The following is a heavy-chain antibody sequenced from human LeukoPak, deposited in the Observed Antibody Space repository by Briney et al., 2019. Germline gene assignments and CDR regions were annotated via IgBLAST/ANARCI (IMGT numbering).Heavy chain of an antibody. D-gene: IGHD3-10*01. J-gene: IGHJ5*02. CDR3: ARSTMVRGVTFSNWFDP. CDR1: GGSISSGGYS. Sequence: SVTLSLTCAVSGGSISSGGYSWSWIRQPPGKGLEWIGYIYHSGSTYYNPSLKSRVTISVDRSKNQFSLKLSSVTAADTAVYYCARSTMVRGVTFSNWFDPWGQGTLVTVSS. CDR2: IYHSGST. V-gene: IGHV4-30-2*01.